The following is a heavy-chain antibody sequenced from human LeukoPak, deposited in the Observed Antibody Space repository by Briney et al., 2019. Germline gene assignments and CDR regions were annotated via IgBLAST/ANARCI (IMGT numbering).Heavy chain of an antibody. CDR2: IYYSGST. CDR1: GGSISSYY. D-gene: IGHD4-17*01. CDR3: ARELATTVTFDY. J-gene: IGHJ4*02. V-gene: IGHV4-39*02. Sequence: SETLSLTCTVSGGSISSYYWGWIRQPPGKGLEWIGSIYYSGSTYYNPSLKSRVTISVDTSKNQFSLKLSSVTAADTAVYYCARELATTVTFDYWGQGTLVTVSS.